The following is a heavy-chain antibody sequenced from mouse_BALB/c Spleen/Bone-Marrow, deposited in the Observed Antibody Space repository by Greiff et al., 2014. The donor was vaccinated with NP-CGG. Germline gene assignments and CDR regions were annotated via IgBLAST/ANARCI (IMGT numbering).Heavy chain of an antibody. J-gene: IGHJ4*01. D-gene: IGHD1-1*02. CDR2: ISDGGIYT. CDR3: ARSGEKYGALDY. CDR1: GFTFSDYY. Sequence: DVKLQESGGGLVKPGGSLKLSCTASGFTFSDYYMYWVRQTPEKRLEWVATISDGGIYTYYPDSVKGRFTISRDNAKNNLYLQMSSLKSEDTAMYYCARSGEKYGALDYSGQGTSVTVSS. V-gene: IGHV5-4*02.